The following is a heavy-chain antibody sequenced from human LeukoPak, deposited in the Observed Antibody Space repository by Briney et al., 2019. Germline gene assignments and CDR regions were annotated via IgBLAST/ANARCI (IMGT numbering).Heavy chain of an antibody. J-gene: IGHJ3*02. V-gene: IGHV3-11*01. CDR1: GFTFSDYY. CDR2: ISSSGSTI. CDR3: ARARLRVFDLDAFDI. Sequence: GGSLILSCAASGFTFSDYYMSWIRQAPGKGLEWVSYISSSGSTIYYADSVKGRFTISRDNAKNSLYLQMNSLRAEDTAVYYCARARLRVFDLDAFDIWGQGTMVTVSS. D-gene: IGHD5-12*01.